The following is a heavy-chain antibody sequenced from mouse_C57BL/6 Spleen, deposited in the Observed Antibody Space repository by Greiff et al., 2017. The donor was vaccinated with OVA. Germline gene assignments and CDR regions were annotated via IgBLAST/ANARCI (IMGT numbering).Heavy chain of an antibody. V-gene: IGHV5-9-1*02. D-gene: IGHD2-12*01. Sequence: EVKLVESGEGLVKPGGSLKLSCAASGFTFSSYAMSWVRQTPEKRLEWVAYISSGGDYTYYADTVKGRFTLSRDNARNTLYLQMSSLKSEDAAIYYCTRGSNDVGSYAMDYWGQGTSVTVSS. CDR2: ISSGGDYT. CDR3: TRGSNDVGSYAMDY. CDR1: GFTFSSYA. J-gene: IGHJ4*01.